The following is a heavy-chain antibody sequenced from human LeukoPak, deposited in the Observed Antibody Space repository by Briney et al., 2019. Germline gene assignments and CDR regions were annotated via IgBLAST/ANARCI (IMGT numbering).Heavy chain of an antibody. D-gene: IGHD3-9*01. V-gene: IGHV1-18*01. Sequence: GASVKVSCKASGYTFTRYGISWVRQAPGQGLEWMGWISAYNGNTNYAQKLQGRVTMTTDTSTSTAYMELRSPRSDDTAVYYYARAPRRLFVLRYFDWENNDFSFDPWGQGTLVTVSS. CDR3: ARAPRRLFVLRYFDWENNDFSFDP. J-gene: IGHJ5*02. CDR2: ISAYNGNT. CDR1: GYTFTRYG.